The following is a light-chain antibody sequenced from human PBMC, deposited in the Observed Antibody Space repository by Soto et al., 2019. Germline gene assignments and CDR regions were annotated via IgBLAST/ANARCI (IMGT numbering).Light chain of an antibody. CDR2: YDS. Sequence: SSELTQPPSVSVAPGGTARITCGGNNIGSKSVHWYQQKPGQAPVLVIYYDSDRPSGIPERFSGSNSGNTATLTISRVEAGDEADYYCQVWDSSSDHPRGVFGTGTKLTVL. CDR1: NIGSKS. V-gene: IGLV3-21*04. J-gene: IGLJ1*01. CDR3: QVWDSSSDHPRGV.